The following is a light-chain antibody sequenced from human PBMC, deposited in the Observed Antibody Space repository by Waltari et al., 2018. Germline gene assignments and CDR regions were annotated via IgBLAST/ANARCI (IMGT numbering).Light chain of an antibody. CDR1: NSNVDILHL. Sequence: QSALTQPASVSGSPGQSITISCTAVNSNVDILHLVSWYQHHPGRNPRLLIYEISQRPSGISNRFPVSKSGNTASLTISGLQPEDEADYFCCSFAGYGIYVFGSGTQVSVL. CDR2: EIS. V-gene: IGLV2-23*02. CDR3: CSFAGYGIYV. J-gene: IGLJ1*01.